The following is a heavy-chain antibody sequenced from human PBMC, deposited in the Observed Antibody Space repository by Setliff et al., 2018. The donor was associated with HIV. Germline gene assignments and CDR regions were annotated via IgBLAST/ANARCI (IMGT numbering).Heavy chain of an antibody. CDR3: AKEAIYVGYVDY. J-gene: IGHJ4*02. CDR1: GFTFSHYG. V-gene: IGHV3-23*01. CDR2: ISGNSGTK. D-gene: IGHD3-16*01. Sequence: ETLSLSCAASGFTFSHYGMHWVRQAPGKGLEWLSYISGNSGTKYYADSVKGRFTISRDNSENTLYLQMNSLRAEDTAVYYCAKEAIYVGYVDYWGQGTLVTVSS.